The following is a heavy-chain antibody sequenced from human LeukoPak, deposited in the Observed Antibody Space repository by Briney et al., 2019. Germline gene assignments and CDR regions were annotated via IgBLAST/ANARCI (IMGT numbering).Heavy chain of an antibody. V-gene: IGHV3-21*01. D-gene: IGHD3-3*01. CDR3: ARAYYDFWSGYPLGDYYYMDV. J-gene: IGHJ6*03. Sequence: GGSLRLSCAASGFTFSSYSMNWVRQAPGRGLEWVSSISSSSSYIYYADSVKGRFTISRDNAKNSLYLQMNSLRAEDTAVYYCARAYYDFWSGYPLGDYYYMDVWGKGTTFTVSS. CDR1: GFTFSSYS. CDR2: ISSSSSYI.